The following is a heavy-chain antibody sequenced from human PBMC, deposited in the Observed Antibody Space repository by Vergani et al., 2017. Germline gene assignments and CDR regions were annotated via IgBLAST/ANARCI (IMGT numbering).Heavy chain of an antibody. D-gene: IGHD4-17*01. V-gene: IGHV3-15*01. CDR3: TTDEYGDYARFDY. CDR1: GFTFSNAW. CDR2: IKSKTDGGTT. Sequence: EVQLVESGGGLVKPGGSLRLSCAASGFTFSNAWMSWVRQAPGKGLEWVGRIKSKTDGGTTDYAAPVKGRFTISRDDSKNTLYLQMNSLKTEDTAVYYCTTDEYGDYARFDYWGQGTLVTVSS. J-gene: IGHJ4*02.